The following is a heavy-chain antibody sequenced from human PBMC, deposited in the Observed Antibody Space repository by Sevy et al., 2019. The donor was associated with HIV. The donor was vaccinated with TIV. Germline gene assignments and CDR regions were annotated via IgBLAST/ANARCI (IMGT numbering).Heavy chain of an antibody. V-gene: IGHV3-64*01. J-gene: IGHJ6*02. CDR1: GFTFSTYA. CDR3: AGKYHDTSGYPRYSMDV. Sequence: GGSLRLSCAASGFTFSTYAMYWVRQAPGKGLEYVSAISGGGGNTYYGTSVKGRFTVSRDNAKNTLYLQMGSLRAEDMAVYFCAGKYHDTSGYPRYSMDVWGQGTTVTVSS. D-gene: IGHD3-22*01. CDR2: ISGGGGNT.